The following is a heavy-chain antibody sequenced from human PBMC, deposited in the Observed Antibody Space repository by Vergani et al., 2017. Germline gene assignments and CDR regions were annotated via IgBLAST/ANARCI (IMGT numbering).Heavy chain of an antibody. CDR1: GFDFSSYI. D-gene: IGHD2-2*01. CDR2: VSTGTKSQ. CDR3: AREYSSTSGRALDF. J-gene: IGHJ3*01. V-gene: IGHV3-48*01. Sequence: QLVESGGGWVQPGGSLRLSCVVSGFDFSSYIMNWVRQAPGKGLEWVSFVSTGTKSQSYAESVKGRFTISRDSAKNSLYLQMDSLRAEDTSVYYCAREYSSTSGRALDFWGQGTKVTVSS.